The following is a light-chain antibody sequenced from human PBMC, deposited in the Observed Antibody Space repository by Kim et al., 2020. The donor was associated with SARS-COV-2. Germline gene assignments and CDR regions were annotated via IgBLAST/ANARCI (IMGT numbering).Light chain of an antibody. Sequence: GQRVNISCTGSSSNIGAGYDVHWYQQLPGTAPKLLIYGNSNRPSGVPDRFSGSKSGTSASLAITGLQAEDEADYYCQSYDSSLSEVFGGGTKLTVL. CDR1: SSNIGAGYD. J-gene: IGLJ3*02. CDR2: GNS. CDR3: QSYDSSLSEV. V-gene: IGLV1-40*01.